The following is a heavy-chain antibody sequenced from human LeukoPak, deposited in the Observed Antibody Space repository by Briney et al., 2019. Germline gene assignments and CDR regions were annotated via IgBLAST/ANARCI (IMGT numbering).Heavy chain of an antibody. CDR2: INHSGST. Sequence: SETLSLTCAVYGGSFSGYHWSWIRQPPGKGLEWIGEINHSGSTNYNPSLKSRVTISVDTSKNQFSLKLSSVTAADTAVYYCARCIAVAGFDYWGQGTLVTVSS. CDR3: ARCIAVAGFDY. J-gene: IGHJ4*02. D-gene: IGHD6-19*01. V-gene: IGHV4-34*01. CDR1: GGSFSGYH.